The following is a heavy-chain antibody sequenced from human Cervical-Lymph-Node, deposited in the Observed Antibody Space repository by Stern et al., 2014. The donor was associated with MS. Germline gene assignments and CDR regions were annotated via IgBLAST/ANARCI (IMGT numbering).Heavy chain of an antibody. D-gene: IGHD1-1*01. CDR2: IYPDDSDI. V-gene: IGHV5-51*03. J-gene: IGHJ6*02. CDR3: ARPPPRRKWDDPNYGMDV. CDR1: GYTFTNNW. Sequence: EMQLVESGAEVKKPGESLKISCKGSGYTFTNNWIAWVRQMPGKGLEWMGIIYPDDSDIRYSPSLQGQVTISADKSIRTDYLQMASLRPADSAVNFCARPPPRRKWDDPNYGMDVWGQGTTVTVSS.